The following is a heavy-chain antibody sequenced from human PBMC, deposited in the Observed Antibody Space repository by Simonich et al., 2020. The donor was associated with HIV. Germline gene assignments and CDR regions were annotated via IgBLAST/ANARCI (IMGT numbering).Heavy chain of an antibody. Sequence: QVQLVQSGAEVKKPGASVKVSCKASGYTFTSYDINWVRKATGQGLEWRGRMNPNSGNTDYAQKFQGRVTITRDTSISTAYMELSSLRSEDTAVYYCARVQRWFDPWGQGTLVTVSS. CDR3: ARVQRWFDP. J-gene: IGHJ5*02. CDR2: MNPNSGNT. V-gene: IGHV1-8*03. CDR1: GYTFTSYD.